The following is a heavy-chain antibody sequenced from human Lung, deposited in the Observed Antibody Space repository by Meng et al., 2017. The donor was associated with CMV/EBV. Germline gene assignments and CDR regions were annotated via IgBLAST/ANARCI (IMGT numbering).Heavy chain of an antibody. V-gene: IGHV3-7*01. CDR1: GFTFSSYW. CDR3: ARDRGRYGMDV. Sequence: GESXKISCAASGFTFSSYWMSWVRQAPGKGLEWVANIKKDGSEKYYVDSVKGRFAISRDNAKNSLYLQMNSLRAEDTAVYYCARDRGRYGMDVWGQGATVTVSS. J-gene: IGHJ6*02. CDR2: IKKDGSEK.